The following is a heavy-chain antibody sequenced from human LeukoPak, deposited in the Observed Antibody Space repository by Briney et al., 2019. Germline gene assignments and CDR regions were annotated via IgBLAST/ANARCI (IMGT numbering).Heavy chain of an antibody. D-gene: IGHD2-2*01. Sequence: AGGSLRLSCAASGFTFSSYWMSWVRQAPGKGLEWVANIKQDGSEKYYVDSVRGRLTISRDNAKNSLYLQMNSLRAEDTAVYYCAREGIPYCSSTSCYFRYFDYWGQGTLVTVSS. CDR1: GFTFSSYW. V-gene: IGHV3-7*01. J-gene: IGHJ4*02. CDR3: AREGIPYCSSTSCYFRYFDY. CDR2: IKQDGSEK.